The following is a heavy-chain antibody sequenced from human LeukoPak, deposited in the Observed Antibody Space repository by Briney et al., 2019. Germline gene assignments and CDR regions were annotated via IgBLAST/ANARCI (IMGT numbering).Heavy chain of an antibody. CDR3: ARKPFGLGGLDY. J-gene: IGHJ4*02. CDR1: GYTFTSYY. CDR2: INPSGGST. V-gene: IGHV1-46*01. D-gene: IGHD3-16*01. Sequence: ASMKVSCKASGYTFTSYYIHWVRQAPGQGLEWMGIINPSGGSTSYAQKFQARVTMTRDTSTRTVYMELSSLRSEDTAVYYCARKPFGLGGLDYWGQGTLVTVSS.